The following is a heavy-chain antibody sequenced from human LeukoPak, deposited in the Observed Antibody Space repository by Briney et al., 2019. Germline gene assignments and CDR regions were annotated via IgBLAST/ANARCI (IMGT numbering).Heavy chain of an antibody. Sequence: PGGSLRLSCAASGFTFSDYGMHWVRQAPGKGLEWVAFIRYDGSNKYYADSVKGRFTISRDNSKNTLDLQMNSLRAEDRAVYHCAKCSEYVRDRNYGMDVWGQGTTVTVSS. V-gene: IGHV3-30*02. CDR3: AKCSEYVRDRNYGMDV. CDR2: IRYDGSNK. D-gene: IGHD3-16*01. J-gene: IGHJ6*02. CDR1: GFTFSDYG.